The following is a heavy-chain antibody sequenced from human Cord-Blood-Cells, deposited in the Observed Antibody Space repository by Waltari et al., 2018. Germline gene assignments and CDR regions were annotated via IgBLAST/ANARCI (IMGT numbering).Heavy chain of an antibody. V-gene: IGHV3-23*01. Sequence: EVQLLESGGGLVQPGGSLRLSCAASGFTFSSYAMSWVRQAPGKGLDWVSAISGSGGSTYYADSVKGRFTISRDNSKNTLYLQMNSLRAEDTAVYYCASLNWGRGYYFDYWGQGTLVTVSS. CDR3: ASLNWGRGYYFDY. CDR1: GFTFSSYA. CDR2: ISGSGGST. D-gene: IGHD7-27*01. J-gene: IGHJ4*02.